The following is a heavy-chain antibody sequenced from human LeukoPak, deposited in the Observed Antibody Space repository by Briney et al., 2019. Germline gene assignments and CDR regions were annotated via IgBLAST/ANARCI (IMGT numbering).Heavy chain of an antibody. CDR1: GYTFTSYG. Sequence: ASVKVSCKASGYTFTSYGISWVRRAPGQGLEWMGWISAYNGNTNYAQKLQGRVTMTTDTSTSTAYMELRSLRSDDTAVYYCAREKDYYDFWSGWAWFDPWGQGTLVTVSS. CDR3: AREKDYYDFWSGWAWFDP. J-gene: IGHJ5*02. V-gene: IGHV1-18*01. D-gene: IGHD3-3*01. CDR2: ISAYNGNT.